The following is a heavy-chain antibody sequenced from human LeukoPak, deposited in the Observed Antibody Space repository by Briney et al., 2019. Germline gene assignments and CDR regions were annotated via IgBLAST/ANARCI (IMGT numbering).Heavy chain of an antibody. CDR2: ISAYNGNT. CDR3: ARDLRRGLVPAASKGAFDI. D-gene: IGHD2-2*01. Sequence: GASVKVSCKASGYTFTGYYMHWVRQAPGQGLEWMGWISAYNGNTNYAQKLQGRVTMTTDTSTSTAYMELRSLRSEDTAVYYCARDLRRGLVPAASKGAFDIWGQGTMVTVSS. J-gene: IGHJ3*02. CDR1: GYTFTGYY. V-gene: IGHV1-18*04.